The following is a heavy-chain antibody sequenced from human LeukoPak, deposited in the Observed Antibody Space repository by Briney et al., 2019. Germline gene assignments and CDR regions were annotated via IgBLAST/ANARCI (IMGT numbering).Heavy chain of an antibody. V-gene: IGHV3-66*01. CDR3: ARDPPAVLIVTYG. Sequence: GGSLRLSCTASGFIVTNNYINWVRQAPGKGLEWVSLVYSGGSTYYADSVKGRFTISRDNSKNMVYLQMNSLRAEDTAMYYCARDPPAVLIVTYGGGQGTLVTVSS. CDR1: GFIVTNNY. J-gene: IGHJ4*02. CDR2: VYSGGST. D-gene: IGHD2-8*01.